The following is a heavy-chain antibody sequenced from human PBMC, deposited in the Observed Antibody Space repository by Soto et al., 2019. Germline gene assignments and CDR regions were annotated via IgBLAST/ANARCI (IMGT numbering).Heavy chain of an antibody. J-gene: IGHJ4*02. V-gene: IGHV3-23*01. CDR1: GFTFSSYA. CDR3: AKDFAVAGNWYFDY. D-gene: IGHD2-15*01. CDR2: ISGSGGST. Sequence: EVQLLESGGGLVQPGGSLRLSCAASGFTFSSYAMSWVRQAPGKGLGWVSAISGSGGSTNYADSVKGRFTISRDNSKNTLYLQMNSLRAEDTAVYYCAKDFAVAGNWYFDYWGQGTLVTVSS.